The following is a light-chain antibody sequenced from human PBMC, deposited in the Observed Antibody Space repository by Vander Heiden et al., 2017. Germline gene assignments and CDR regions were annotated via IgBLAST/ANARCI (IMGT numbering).Light chain of an antibody. Sequence: QSALTQPRSVSGSPGQSVTISCTGTSSYVGGYNYVSWYQQHPGKAPKLMIYDVSKRPSGVPDRFSGPKSGNTASLTISGLQAEDEADYYCCSYAGSYTWVFGGGTKLTVL. V-gene: IGLV2-11*01. J-gene: IGLJ3*02. CDR1: SSYVGGYNY. CDR2: DVS. CDR3: CSYAGSYTWV.